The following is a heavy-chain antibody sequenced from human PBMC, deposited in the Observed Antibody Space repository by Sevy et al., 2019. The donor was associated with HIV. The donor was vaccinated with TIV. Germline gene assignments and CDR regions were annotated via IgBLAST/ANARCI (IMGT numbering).Heavy chain of an antibody. CDR2: ISDDGRGK. D-gene: IGHD3-16*01. V-gene: IGHV3-30*03. Sequence: GGSLRLSCAASGFTFSSYDMHWVRQAPGKGLEWVAVISDDGRGKHYADSVKGRFTISRDNAKNTLYLQMNSLRVEDSAVFYCAAVALTFGGDPYENHHFMDVWGRGTRVTVSS. CDR1: GFTFSSYD. J-gene: IGHJ6*03. CDR3: AAVALTFGGDPYENHHFMDV.